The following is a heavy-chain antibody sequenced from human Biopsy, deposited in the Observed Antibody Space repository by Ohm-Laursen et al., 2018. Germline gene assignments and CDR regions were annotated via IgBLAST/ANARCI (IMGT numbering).Heavy chain of an antibody. J-gene: IGHJ5*01. CDR1: GFIFSRND. V-gene: IGHV3-23*01. Sequence: SLRLSCAASGFIFSRNDMSWVRQAPEKGLEWVSGISGSGASTYYADSVKGRFTISRDNFKNTLFLQMDSLRADDTAVYYCVKQWGGYNFDSWGQGTLVTVSS. CDR3: VKQWGGYNFDS. D-gene: IGHD1-14*01. CDR2: ISGSGAST.